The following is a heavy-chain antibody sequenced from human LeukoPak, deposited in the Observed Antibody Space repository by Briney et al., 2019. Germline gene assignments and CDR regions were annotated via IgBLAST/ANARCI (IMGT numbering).Heavy chain of an antibody. V-gene: IGHV3-21*01. CDR3: ARDNYDSSGSKNF. J-gene: IGHJ4*02. CDR2: ISSSSSYI. D-gene: IGHD3-22*01. Sequence: GGSLRLSCEASGFIFSSYSMNWVRQAPGKGLEWVSSISSSSSYIYYADSVKGRFTISRDNAKNSLYLQMNSLRAEDTAVYYCARDNYDSSGSKNFWGQGTLVTVSS. CDR1: GFIFSSYS.